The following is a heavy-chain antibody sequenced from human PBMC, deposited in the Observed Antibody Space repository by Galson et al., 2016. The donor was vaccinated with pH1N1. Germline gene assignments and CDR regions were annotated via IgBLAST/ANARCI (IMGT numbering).Heavy chain of an antibody. J-gene: IGHJ4*02. V-gene: IGHV3-30*04. CDR2: ILYDGTNE. Sequence: SLRLSYAASGFTFTSYAMHWVRQAPGKGLEWVAVILYDGTNEYYADSVKGRFTISRDKTQSTVYLQMNSLRTEDTAVYYCARDSEYSGHEGFHWAQGTLVIVSS. CDR1: GFTFTSYA. D-gene: IGHD5-12*01. CDR3: ARDSEYSGHEGFH.